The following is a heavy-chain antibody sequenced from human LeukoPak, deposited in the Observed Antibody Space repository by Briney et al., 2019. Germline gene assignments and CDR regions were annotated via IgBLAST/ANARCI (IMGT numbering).Heavy chain of an antibody. V-gene: IGHV3-30-3*01. CDR1: GFTFSSYA. CDR3: AREGSIAAAGTNWFDP. J-gene: IGHJ5*02. D-gene: IGHD6-13*01. CDR2: ISYDGSNK. Sequence: PGGSLRLSCAASGFTFSSYAMHCVRQAPGKGLGWVAVISYDGSNKYYADSVKGRFTISRDNSKNTLYLQMNSLRAEDTAVYYCAREGSIAAAGTNWFDPWGQGTLVTVSS.